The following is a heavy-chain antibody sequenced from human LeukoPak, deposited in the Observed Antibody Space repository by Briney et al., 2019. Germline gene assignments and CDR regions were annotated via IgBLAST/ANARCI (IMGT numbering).Heavy chain of an antibody. J-gene: IGHJ5*02. CDR1: GGSFSFHY. CDR3: ARQADWFDP. V-gene: IGHV4-34*01. D-gene: IGHD6-25*01. Sequence: SETLSLTCAVYGGSFSFHYWCWIRHPPGKGLEWIGEINHSERTNYNPSLKSRVTISVDTSKNQFSLKLSSVTAADTAVYYCARQADWFDPWGQGTLVTVSS. CDR2: INHSERT.